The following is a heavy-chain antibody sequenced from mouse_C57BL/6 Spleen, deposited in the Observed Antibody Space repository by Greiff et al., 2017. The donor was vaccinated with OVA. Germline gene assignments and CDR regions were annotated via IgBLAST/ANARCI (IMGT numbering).Heavy chain of an antibody. V-gene: IGHV1-64*01. CDR1: GYTFTSYW. J-gene: IGHJ1*03. CDR2: IHPNSGST. D-gene: IGHD1-1*01. Sequence: QVQLQQPGAELVKPGASVKLSCKASGYTFTSYWMHWVKQRPGQGLEWIGMIHPNSGSTNYNEKFKSKATLTVDKSSSTAYMQLSSLTSEDSAVYYCRTHYYGSSCRYFDVWGTGTTVTVSS. CDR3: RTHYYGSSCRYFDV.